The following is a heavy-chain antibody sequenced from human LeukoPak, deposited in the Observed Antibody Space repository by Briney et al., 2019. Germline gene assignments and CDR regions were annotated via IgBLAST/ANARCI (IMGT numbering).Heavy chain of an antibody. CDR2: INPNSGGT. CDR3: AREPIAARRGVDY. CDR1: GYTFTGYY. J-gene: IGHJ4*02. Sequence: ASVKVSCKASGYTFTGYYMHWVRQAPGQGLEWMGWINPNSGGTNYAQKFQGRVSMTRDTSISTAYMELRRLRSDDTAVYYCAREPIAARRGVDYWGQGTLVTVSS. D-gene: IGHD6-6*01. V-gene: IGHV1-2*02.